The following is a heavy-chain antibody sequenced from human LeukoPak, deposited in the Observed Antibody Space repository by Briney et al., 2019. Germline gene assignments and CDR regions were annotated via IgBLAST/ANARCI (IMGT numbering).Heavy chain of an antibody. CDR2: INPNSGGT. J-gene: IGHJ4*02. V-gene: IGHV1-2*02. CDR1: GYTFTGYY. CDR3: ARGLLAARPHIRPFDY. D-gene: IGHD6-6*01. Sequence: GASVKVSCKASGYTFTGYYMHWVRQAPGQGLEWMGWINPNSGGTNYAQKFQGRVTMTRDTSISTAYMELSRLRSDDTAVYYCARGLLAARPHIRPFDYWGQGTLVTVSS.